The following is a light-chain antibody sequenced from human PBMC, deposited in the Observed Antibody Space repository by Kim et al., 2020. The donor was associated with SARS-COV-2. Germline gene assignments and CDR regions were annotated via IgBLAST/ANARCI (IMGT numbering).Light chain of an antibody. Sequence: EIVLTQSPGTLSLSPGERATLSCRASQSFSSVYLAWYQQKPGQAPRLLLYGASNRDTGIPDRFSGSGSGTEYFLTISGLEPEDFAVYYCQQYLSAPLTFGGGTKVDIK. CDR1: QSFSSVY. CDR3: QQYLSAPLT. V-gene: IGKV3-20*01. CDR2: GAS. J-gene: IGKJ4*01.